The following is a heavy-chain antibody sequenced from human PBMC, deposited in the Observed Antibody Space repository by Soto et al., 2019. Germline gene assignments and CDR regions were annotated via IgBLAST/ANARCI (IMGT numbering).Heavy chain of an antibody. CDR1: GGTFSSYA. Sequence: QVQLVQSGAEVKKPGSSVKVSCKASGGTFSSYAISWVRQAPGQGLEWMGGIIPIFGTANYAQKFQGRVTITADKSTSTAYVELSSLRSEDTAVYYCARVPVVVTAIRYYYYGMDVWGQGTTVTVSS. D-gene: IGHD2-21*02. J-gene: IGHJ6*02. CDR2: IIPIFGTA. CDR3: ARVPVVVTAIRYYYYGMDV. V-gene: IGHV1-69*06.